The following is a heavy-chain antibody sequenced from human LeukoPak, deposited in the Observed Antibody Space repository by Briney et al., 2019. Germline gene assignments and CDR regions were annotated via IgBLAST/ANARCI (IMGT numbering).Heavy chain of an antibody. J-gene: IGHJ4*02. CDR3: GKIETVTAY. V-gene: IGHV3-23*01. D-gene: IGHD4-11*01. CDR1: GFTFSSYD. Sequence: PGGSLRLSCAASGFTFSSYDMSWVRQAPGKGLEWVSEISGSVANTYYTDSVKGRFTISRDNSKNSLNLQMNSLTAEDTAVYYCGKIETVTAYWGQGTLVTGSS. CDR2: ISGSVANT.